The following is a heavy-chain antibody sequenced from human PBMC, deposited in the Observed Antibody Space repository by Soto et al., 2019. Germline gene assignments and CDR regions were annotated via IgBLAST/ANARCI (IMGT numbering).Heavy chain of an antibody. D-gene: IGHD6-13*01. CDR3: ARDGGYSSPALVV. CDR2: FDPEDGQT. CDR1: GYSLTELS. V-gene: IGHV1-24*01. J-gene: IGHJ4*02. Sequence: ASVKVSCKVSGYSLTELSIHWVRQAPEKGLEWMGSFDPEDGQTINKQKFQDRVTMTGDTSSDTGYMELSRLRSDDTAVYYCARDGGYSSPALVVWGQGTLVTVSS.